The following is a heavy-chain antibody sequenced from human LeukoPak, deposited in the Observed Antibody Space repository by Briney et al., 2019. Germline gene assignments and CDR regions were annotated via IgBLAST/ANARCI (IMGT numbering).Heavy chain of an antibody. V-gene: IGHV4-31*03. D-gene: IGHD5-18*01. Sequence: SQTLSLTCTVSGGSISSGGYYWSWIRQHPGTGLEWIGYIYYSGSTYYNPSLKSRVTISVDTSKNQFSLKLSSVTAADTAVYYCAADTAMAYFDYWGQGTLVTVSS. J-gene: IGHJ4*02. CDR2: IYYSGST. CDR1: GGSISSGGYY. CDR3: AADTAMAYFDY.